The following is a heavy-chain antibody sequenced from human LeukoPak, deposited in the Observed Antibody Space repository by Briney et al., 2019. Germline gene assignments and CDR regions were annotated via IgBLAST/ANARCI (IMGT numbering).Heavy chain of an antibody. CDR3: AREGGPYRPLDY. V-gene: IGHV1-2*02. CDR2: INPNSGAT. CDR1: GYTFTANY. J-gene: IGHJ4*02. Sequence: ASVKVSCKSSGYTFTANYMHWVRQAPGHGLEWVGWINPNSGATKYAQNFQGRVTLTRDTSISTAYMELTNLRSDDTAVYYCAREGGPYRPLDYSGQGTLVTVSS.